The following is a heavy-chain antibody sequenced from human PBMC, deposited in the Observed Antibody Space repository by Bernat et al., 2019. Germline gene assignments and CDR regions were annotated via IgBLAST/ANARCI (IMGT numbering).Heavy chain of an antibody. J-gene: IGHJ4*02. Sequence: EVQLVESGGGLVQPGGSLRLSCAASGFTFSSDSMNWVRQAPGKGLEWVSYISSSSSTIYYADSVKGRFTISRDNAKNSLYLQMNSLGDEDTAVYYCAREGGRARGDYWGQGTLVTVSS. CDR1: GFTFSSDS. CDR3: AREGGRARGDY. V-gene: IGHV3-48*02. D-gene: IGHD3-10*01. CDR2: ISSSSSTI.